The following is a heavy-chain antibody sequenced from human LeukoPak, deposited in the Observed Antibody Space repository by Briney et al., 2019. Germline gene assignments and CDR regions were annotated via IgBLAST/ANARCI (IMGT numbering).Heavy chain of an antibody. V-gene: IGHV3-74*01. J-gene: IGHJ6*02. Sequence: PGGSLRLSCAASGFTFRSYWMHWVHQAPGKGLVWVSRINSDGSSTSYADSVKGRFTISRDNAKNTLNLQMDNLRAEDTAVYYCARPMSIATAGNYYYGMDVWGQRTTVTVSS. CDR2: INSDGSST. D-gene: IGHD6-13*01. CDR1: GFTFRSYW. CDR3: ARPMSIATAGNYYYGMDV.